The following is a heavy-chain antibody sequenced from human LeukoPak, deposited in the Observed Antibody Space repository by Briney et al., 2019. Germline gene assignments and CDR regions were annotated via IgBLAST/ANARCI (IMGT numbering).Heavy chain of an antibody. J-gene: IGHJ4*02. D-gene: IGHD1-14*01. CDR2: ISFDGSNK. CDR1: GFTFSSYA. CDR3: ARDAPLTLRYFDY. V-gene: IGHV3-30-3*01. Sequence: GGSLRLSCAASGFTFSSYAMHWVRQAPGKGLEWVAVISFDGSNKSYADSVKGRFTISRDNSKNTLYLQMNSLRAEDTASYYCARDAPLTLRYFDYWGQGTLVTVSS.